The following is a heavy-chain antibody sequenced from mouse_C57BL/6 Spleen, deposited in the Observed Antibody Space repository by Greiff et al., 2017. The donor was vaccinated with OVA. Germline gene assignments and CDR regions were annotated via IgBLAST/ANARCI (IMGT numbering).Heavy chain of an antibody. CDR2: IDPEDGET. CDR3: ARGEFITTAPYYFDY. Sequence: EVQLKQSGAELVKPGASVKLSCTASGFNIKDYYMHWVKQRTEQGLEWIGRIDPEDGETKYAPKFQGKATITADTSSNTAYLQLSSLTSEDTAVYYCARGEFITTAPYYFDYWGQGTTLTVSS. D-gene: IGHD1-1*01. CDR1: GFNIKDYY. V-gene: IGHV14-2*01. J-gene: IGHJ2*01.